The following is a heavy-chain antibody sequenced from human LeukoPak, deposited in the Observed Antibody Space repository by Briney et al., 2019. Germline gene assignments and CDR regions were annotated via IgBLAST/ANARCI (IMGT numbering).Heavy chain of an antibody. CDR3: ARGSLQGSTDYYYYYGMDV. V-gene: IGHV3-23*01. D-gene: IGHD4-11*01. J-gene: IGHJ6*02. CDR2: IGDSGRST. CDR1: GFTFNTYA. Sequence: GGSLRLSCVASGFTFNTYAMTWVRQASGKGLEWVSAIGDSGRSTYYAGSVKGRFTISRDNSKNTLYLQMNSLRPEDTAVYYCARGSLQGSTDYYYYYGMDVWGQGTTVTVSS.